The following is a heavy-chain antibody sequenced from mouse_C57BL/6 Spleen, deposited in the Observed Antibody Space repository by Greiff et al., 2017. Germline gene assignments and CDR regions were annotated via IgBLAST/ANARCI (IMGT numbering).Heavy chain of an antibody. V-gene: IGHV1-61*01. Sequence: QVQLQQPGAELVRPGSSVTLSCKASGYTFTSYWMDWVQQRPGQGLEWIGNIYPSDSETHYNQKFKNKATLTVDKSSSTAYMQLSSLTSEDSAVYYCAYYGNYPFAYWGQGTLVTVSA. CDR2: IYPSDSET. J-gene: IGHJ3*01. D-gene: IGHD2-1*01. CDR3: AYYGNYPFAY. CDR1: GYTFTSYW.